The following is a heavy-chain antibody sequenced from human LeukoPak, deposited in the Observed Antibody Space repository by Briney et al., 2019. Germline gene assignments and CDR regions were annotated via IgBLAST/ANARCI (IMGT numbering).Heavy chain of an antibody. Sequence: SQSLSLTCSVSGGSISTYYWSWIRQPPRRRLEWIVYVYYSGSTNYNPSLKSRVTISVDTSKNQVSLKLTSVTAADTAVYYCARDNGWYYFWRQGSLVTVSS. J-gene: IGHJ4*02. V-gene: IGHV4-59*01. D-gene: IGHD6-19*01. CDR2: VYYSGST. CDR1: GGSISTYY. CDR3: ARDNGWYYF.